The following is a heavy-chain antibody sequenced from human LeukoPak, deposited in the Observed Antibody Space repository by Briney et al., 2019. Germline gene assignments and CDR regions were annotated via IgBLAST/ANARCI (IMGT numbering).Heavy chain of an antibody. D-gene: IGHD3-3*01. CDR1: GFNFRSYA. V-gene: IGHV3-23*01. CDR3: AKAVLEWLSASYYFDY. Sequence: GGSLRLSCGASGFNFRSYAMGWVRQAPGKGLEWVSAISGSGGSTYYADSVKGRFTISRDNSKNTLYLQMNSLRAEDTAVYYCAKAVLEWLSASYYFDYWGQGTLVTVSS. CDR2: ISGSGGST. J-gene: IGHJ4*02.